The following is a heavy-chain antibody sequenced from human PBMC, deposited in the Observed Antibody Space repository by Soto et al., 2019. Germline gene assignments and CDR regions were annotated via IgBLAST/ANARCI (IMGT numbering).Heavy chain of an antibody. CDR1: GYSFTSYL. CDR3: ARQSSVPAYYSYGMDV. CDR2: IDPSDSYT. V-gene: IGHV5-10-1*01. D-gene: IGHD6-6*01. J-gene: IGHJ6*02. Sequence: PGESLKISFKGSGYSFTSYLISWVRQMPVKGLEWMGRIDPSDSYTSYSPSFQGHVTISADKSISTAYLQWSSLKASNTAMYYCARQSSVPAYYSYGMDVWGQWTTVTVSS.